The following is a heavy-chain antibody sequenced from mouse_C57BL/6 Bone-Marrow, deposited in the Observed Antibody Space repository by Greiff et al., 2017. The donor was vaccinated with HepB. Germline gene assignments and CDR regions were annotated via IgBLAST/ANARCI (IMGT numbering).Heavy chain of an antibody. CDR1: GYSFTDYN. Sequence: VHVKQSGPELVKPGASVKISCKASGYSFTDYNMNWVKQSNGKSLEWIGVINPNYGTTSYNQKFKGKATLTVDQSSSTAYMQLNSLTSEDSAVYYCASSIYYGNPFAYWGQGTLVTVSA. V-gene: IGHV1-39*01. J-gene: IGHJ3*01. D-gene: IGHD2-1*01. CDR3: ASSIYYGNPFAY. CDR2: INPNYGTT.